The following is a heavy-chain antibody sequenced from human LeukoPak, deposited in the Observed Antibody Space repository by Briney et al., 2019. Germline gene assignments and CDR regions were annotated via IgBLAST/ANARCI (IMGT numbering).Heavy chain of an antibody. J-gene: IGHJ4*02. CDR1: GGSVSSGSYY. CDR2: IYYTGNT. Sequence: SETLSLTCAVSGGSVSSGSYYWSWIRQPPGKGLEWIGYIYYTGNTNYNPSLKSRVTISVDTSKNQFSLKLNSVTAADTAVYYCAREGDYWGQGTLVTVSS. V-gene: IGHV4-61*01. CDR3: AREGDY.